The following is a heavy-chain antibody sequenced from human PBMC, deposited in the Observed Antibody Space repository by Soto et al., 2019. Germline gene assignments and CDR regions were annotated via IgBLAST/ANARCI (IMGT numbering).Heavy chain of an antibody. V-gene: IGHV4-39*01. Sequence: PSETLSLTCSVSGGSISSSSYFWCWIRQPPGKGLEWIGSIYYSGSTYYNPSLKSRVTISVDTSKNQFSLKLSSVTAADTAVYYCARLRVATSYCDYWGQGTLVTVSS. CDR3: ARLRVATSYCDY. CDR1: GGSISSSSYF. J-gene: IGHJ4*02. CDR2: IYYSGST. D-gene: IGHD2-15*01.